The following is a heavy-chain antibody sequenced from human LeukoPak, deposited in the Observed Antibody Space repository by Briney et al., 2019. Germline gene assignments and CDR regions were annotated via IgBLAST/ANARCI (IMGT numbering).Heavy chain of an antibody. Sequence: GASVKVSCKASGYTFTGYYMHWVRQAPGQGLEWMGWINPNSGGTDSAQELQGRVTLTRDTSISTVYMELSRLRSDDTAVYYCARRDYDILTGDYITNAFDIWGQGTMVTVSS. D-gene: IGHD3-9*01. CDR2: INPNSGGT. CDR1: GYTFTGYY. V-gene: IGHV1-2*02. CDR3: ARRDYDILTGDYITNAFDI. J-gene: IGHJ3*02.